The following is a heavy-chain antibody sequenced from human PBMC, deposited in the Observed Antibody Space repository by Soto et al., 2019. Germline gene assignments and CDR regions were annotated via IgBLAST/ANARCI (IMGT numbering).Heavy chain of an antibody. CDR3: ARVWGNFYGGNSEVFAFDI. V-gene: IGHV4-30-4*01. J-gene: IGHJ3*02. D-gene: IGHD4-17*01. Sequence: QVQLQESGPGLVKPSQTLSLTCTVSGGSISSGDYYWSWIRQPPGKGLEWIGYIYYSGSTYYNPSLKSRVTISVDTSKNQFSLKLSSVTAADTAVYYCARVWGNFYGGNSEVFAFDIWGQGTMVTVSS. CDR1: GGSISSGDYY. CDR2: IYYSGST.